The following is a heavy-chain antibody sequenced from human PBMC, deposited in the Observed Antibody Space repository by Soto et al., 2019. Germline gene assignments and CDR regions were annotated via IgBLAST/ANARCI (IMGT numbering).Heavy chain of an antibody. CDR2: ISGSGGTA. J-gene: IGHJ4*02. CDR1: GFTFSSYA. CDR3: AKGRGQNCNFDY. Sequence: EVQLLESGGGSVQPGGSLRLSCAASGFTFSSYAMHWVRRPPGKGLEWVSSISGSGGTAYYADSVKGRFSISRDSLVTTLYLQMNSLRAEDTAVYYCAKGRGQNCNFDYWGQGTLVTVSP. D-gene: IGHD3-10*01. V-gene: IGHV3-23*01.